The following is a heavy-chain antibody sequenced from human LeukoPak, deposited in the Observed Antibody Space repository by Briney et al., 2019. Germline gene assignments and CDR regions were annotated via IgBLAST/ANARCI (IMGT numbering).Heavy chain of an antibody. CDR3: ARSKAHLSTSWYGNWFDP. D-gene: IGHD2-2*01. J-gene: IGHJ5*02. Sequence: SETLSLTCTVSGGSISSGGYYWSWIRQHPGKGLEWIGYIYYSGSTYYNPSLRSRVTISLDTSKNQLSLKLSSVTAADTAVYYCARSKAHLSTSWYGNWFDPWGQGTLVTVSS. CDR1: GGSISSGGYY. CDR2: IYYSGST. V-gene: IGHV4-31*03.